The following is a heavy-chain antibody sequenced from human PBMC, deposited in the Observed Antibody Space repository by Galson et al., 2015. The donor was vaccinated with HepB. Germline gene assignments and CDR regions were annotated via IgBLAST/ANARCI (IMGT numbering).Heavy chain of an antibody. J-gene: IGHJ2*01. D-gene: IGHD2-15*01. CDR1: GFTFSNYG. CDR2: ISYDGSNK. V-gene: IGHV3-30*18. CDR3: AKDPHCSGGSCYSTIYWYVDL. Sequence: SLRLSCAASGFTFSNYGMHWVRQAPGKGLEWVAVISYDGSNKYYADSVKGRFTISRDNSKNTLYLQMNSLRAEDTAVYYCAKDPHCSGGSCYSTIYWYVDLWGRGTLVTVSS.